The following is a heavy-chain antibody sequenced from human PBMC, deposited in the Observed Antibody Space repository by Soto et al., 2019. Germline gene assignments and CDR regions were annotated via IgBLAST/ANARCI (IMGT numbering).Heavy chain of an antibody. V-gene: IGHV3-23*01. Sequence: EVQLLESGGGLVRPGGSLRLSCAASGFTFSTYAMSWVRQAPGKGLEWVSALSATGEYTYYADSVKGRFTISRDNSENTLFLQMNSLRAEDTAVYYCAKDSALVATIASFDYWGQGILVTVSS. D-gene: IGHD5-12*01. CDR3: AKDSALVATIASFDY. J-gene: IGHJ4*02. CDR2: LSATGEYT. CDR1: GFTFSTYA.